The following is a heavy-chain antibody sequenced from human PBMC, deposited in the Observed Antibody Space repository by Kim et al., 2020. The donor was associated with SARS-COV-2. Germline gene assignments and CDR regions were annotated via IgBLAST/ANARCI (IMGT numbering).Heavy chain of an antibody. D-gene: IGHD1-1*01. J-gene: IGHJ6*01. CDR2: IGTSDSYI. V-gene: IGHV3-21*01. CDR1: GFTVSSYT. Sequence: GGSLRLSCEASGFTVSSYTMTWLRQAPGEGLKWVSSIGTSDSYIYYVDAVKGRFTISRDNAKNSLHLHMTSLFDDDTAVYYCARVGASSTGSYYY. CDR3: ARVGASSTGSYYY.